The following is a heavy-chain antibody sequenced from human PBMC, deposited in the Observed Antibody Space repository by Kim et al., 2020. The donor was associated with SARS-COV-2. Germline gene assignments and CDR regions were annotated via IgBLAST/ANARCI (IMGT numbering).Heavy chain of an antibody. J-gene: IGHJ4*02. CDR1: GYTFTSYG. D-gene: IGHD3-10*01. V-gene: IGHV1-18*04. Sequence: ASVKVSCKASGYTFTSYGISWVRQAPGQGLEWMGWISAYNGNTNYAQKLQGRVTMTTDTSTSTAYMELRSLRSDDTAVYYCARSRRYYGSGSYYKGVDYWGQGTLVTVSS. CDR3: ARSRRYYGSGSYYKGVDY. CDR2: ISAYNGNT.